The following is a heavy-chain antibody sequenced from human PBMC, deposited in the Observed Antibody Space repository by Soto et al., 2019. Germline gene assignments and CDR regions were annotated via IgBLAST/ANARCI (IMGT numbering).Heavy chain of an antibody. CDR3: AKNPHAMAHDS. J-gene: IGHJ5*01. Sequence: GGSLRLSRSTTGFTFRHYSLRRVPQAPGKELEWVSSISSSGGSTDYADSVKGRFTISRDNSQNTLNLQMNSLRAEDTAIYFCAKNPHAMAHDSWGPGTLVTVSS. CDR1: GFTFRHYS. D-gene: IGHD2-8*01. V-gene: IGHV3-23*01. CDR2: ISSSGGST.